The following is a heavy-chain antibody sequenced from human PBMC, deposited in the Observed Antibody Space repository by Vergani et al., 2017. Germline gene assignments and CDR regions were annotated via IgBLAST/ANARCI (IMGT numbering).Heavy chain of an antibody. Sequence: EVQLVESGGGLVQPGGSLRLSCAASGFTVSSNYMSWVRQAPGKGLEWMGRIDPSDSYTNYSPSFQGHVTISADKSISTAYLQWSSLKASDTAMYYCAREDIAAAGTGYYYYGMDVWGQGTTVTVSS. D-gene: IGHD6-13*01. CDR3: AREDIAAAGTGYYYYGMDV. V-gene: IGHV5-10-1*01. J-gene: IGHJ6*02. CDR1: GFTVSSNY. CDR2: IDPSDSYT.